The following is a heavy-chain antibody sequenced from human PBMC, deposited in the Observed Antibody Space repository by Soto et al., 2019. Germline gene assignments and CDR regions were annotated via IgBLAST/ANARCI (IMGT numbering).Heavy chain of an antibody. CDR1: GAPVTSYY. V-gene: IGHV4-59*08. CDR2: YHFRGYS. D-gene: IGHD2-15*01. CDR3: VRHPEVGYWEWFDP. Sequence: QVQLQESGPGLVKPSETLSLTCTVSGAPVTSYYWTWIRQPPGKGLEWIGYYHFRGYSNYNPSLESRLKISVDTSKNEVSLTVTSVTAADTAIYYCVRHPEVGYWEWFDPWGPGTLVTVSS. J-gene: IGHJ5*02.